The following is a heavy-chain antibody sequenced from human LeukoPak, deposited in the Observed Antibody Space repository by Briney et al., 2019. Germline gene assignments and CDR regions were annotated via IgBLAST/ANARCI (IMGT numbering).Heavy chain of an antibody. CDR3: AKEYDSGGYGANFDY. CDR2: INSDGSST. V-gene: IGHV3-74*01. J-gene: IGHJ4*02. CDR1: GFTLSSNW. D-gene: IGHD3-10*01. Sequence: GGSLRLSCAASGFTLSSNWMHWVRQAPGKGLVWVSRINSDGSSTSYADSVKGRFTISRDNSRNTMYLQMDSLRAEDTAVYYCAKEYDSGGYGANFDYWGQGTLVTVSS.